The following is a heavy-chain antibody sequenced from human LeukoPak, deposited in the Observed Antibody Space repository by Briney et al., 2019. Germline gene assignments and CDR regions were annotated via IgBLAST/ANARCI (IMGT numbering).Heavy chain of an antibody. V-gene: IGHV3-23*01. J-gene: IGHJ4*01. CDR2: ISGSGGST. Sequence: RGSLRLSCAASGFTFSSYAVSWVRQAPGKGLEWVSSISGSGGSTYSADSVKGRFTISRDNSKNTLYLHMNSLRAEDTALYYCAKDRSCTNDICHGDFDYWGHGTSVTFSS. CDR3: AKDRSCTNDICHGDFDY. CDR1: GFTFSSYA. D-gene: IGHD2-8*01.